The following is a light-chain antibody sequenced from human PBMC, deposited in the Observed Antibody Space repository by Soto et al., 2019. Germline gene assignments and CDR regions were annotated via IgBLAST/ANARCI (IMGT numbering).Light chain of an antibody. V-gene: IGKV1-5*01. Sequence: DIRLTQSPSTLSASVGDRVTITCRASQSVTTWLAWYQQKPGKAPKLLIYAASTLQSGVPSRFSGSGSGTDFTLTISCLQSEDFATYYCHQYYSYPRTFGQGTKADIK. CDR1: QSVTTW. CDR2: AAS. J-gene: IGKJ1*01. CDR3: HQYYSYPRT.